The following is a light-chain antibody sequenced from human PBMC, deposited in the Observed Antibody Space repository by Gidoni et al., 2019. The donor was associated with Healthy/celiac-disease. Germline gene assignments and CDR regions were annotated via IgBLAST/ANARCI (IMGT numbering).Light chain of an antibody. CDR1: QRVSSY. Sequence: EIVLTQSPATLSLSPGERATLSCRASQRVSSYLAWYQQKPGQAPRLLIYDASNRATGIPARFGGSGSGTDFTLTVSSLEPEDFAVYYCQQRSNWLTFXGXTKVXIK. CDR2: DAS. J-gene: IGKJ4*01. V-gene: IGKV3-11*01. CDR3: QQRSNWLT.